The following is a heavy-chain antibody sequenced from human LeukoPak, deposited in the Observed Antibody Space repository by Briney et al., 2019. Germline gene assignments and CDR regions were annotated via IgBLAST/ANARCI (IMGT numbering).Heavy chain of an antibody. CDR3: AREGYYDSSGYYLH. CDR2: ISSSSSYI. D-gene: IGHD3-22*01. Sequence: GRSLRLSCAASGFTFSSYSMNWVRQAPGKGLEWVSSISSSSSYIYYADSVKGRLTISRDNAKNSLYLQMNSLRAEDTAVYYCAREGYYDSSGYYLHWGQGTLVSVSS. V-gene: IGHV3-21*01. J-gene: IGHJ4*02. CDR1: GFTFSSYS.